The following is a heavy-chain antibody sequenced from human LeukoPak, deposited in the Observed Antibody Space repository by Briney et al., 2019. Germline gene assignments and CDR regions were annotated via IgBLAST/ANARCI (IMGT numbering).Heavy chain of an antibody. CDR3: AKDGGSYYSYMDV. CDR1: GFTFDDYA. CDR2: ISWDGGST. J-gene: IGHJ6*03. D-gene: IGHD1-26*01. V-gene: IGHV3-43D*03. Sequence: RSGGSLRLSCAASGFTFDDYAMHWVRQAPGKGLEWVSLISWDGGSTYYADSVKCRFTISRDDRKNSLYLQMNSLRAEDTALYYCAKDGGSYYSYMDVWGKGTTVTVSS.